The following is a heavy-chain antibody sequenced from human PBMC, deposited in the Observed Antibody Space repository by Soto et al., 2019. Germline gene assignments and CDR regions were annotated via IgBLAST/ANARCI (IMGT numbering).Heavy chain of an antibody. J-gene: IGHJ6*03. D-gene: IGHD3-10*01. CDR1: GDSISTYY. V-gene: IGHV4-59*01. CDR3: ARASGTYYNLGGYYYYYYMDV. CDR2: IYNSGNT. Sequence: HVQLQESGPGLVKPSETLSLTCTVSGDSISTYYWSWIRQPPGKGLEWIAYIYNSGNTNYNPSPESRVTISVDTSKNQFSLKLSSVTAADTAVYYCARASGTYYNLGGYYYYYYMDVWGKGTTVTVSS.